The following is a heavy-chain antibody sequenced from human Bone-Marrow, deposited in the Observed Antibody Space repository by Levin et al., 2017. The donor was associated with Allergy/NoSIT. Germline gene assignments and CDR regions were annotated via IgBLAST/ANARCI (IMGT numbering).Heavy chain of an antibody. CDR1: GFTFSSYS. V-gene: IGHV3-21*01. D-gene: IGHD3-9*01. Sequence: GGSLRLSCAASGFTFSSYSMNWVRQAPGKGLEWVSSISSSSSYIYYADSVKGRFTISRDNSKNTLYLQMNSLRAEDTAVYYCAREPADPHPLTGYCLYFDYWGQGTLVTVSS. J-gene: IGHJ4*02. CDR3: AREPADPHPLTGYCLYFDY. CDR2: ISSSSSYI.